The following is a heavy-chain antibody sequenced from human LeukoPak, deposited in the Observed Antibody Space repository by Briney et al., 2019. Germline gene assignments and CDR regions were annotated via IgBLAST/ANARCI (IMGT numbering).Heavy chain of an antibody. CDR1: GITVSNNH. CDR3: AAGWGFLDY. Sequence: GGSLRLSFAASGITVSNNHMSWVRQAPGKGLEWVSIVNSDGITYNADSVKGRFIISRDNSKNTVSLEMNRLRVEDTAIYYCAAGWGFLDYWGQGTLVTVSS. CDR2: VNSDGIT. J-gene: IGHJ4*02. V-gene: IGHV3-66*01. D-gene: IGHD7-27*01.